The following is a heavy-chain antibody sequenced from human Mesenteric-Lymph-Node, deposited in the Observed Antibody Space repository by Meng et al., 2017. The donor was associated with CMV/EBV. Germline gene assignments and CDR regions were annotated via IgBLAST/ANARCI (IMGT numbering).Heavy chain of an antibody. Sequence: GGSLRLSCAASGLSFSDYAMGWVRQVPGKGLEWVAVISASGVATYYADSVKGRFAISRDTSRTSLYLQMNSLRADDTALYYCAKLRAARGWGDAFDFWGQGTMVTVSS. CDR3: AKLRAARGWGDAFDF. CDR1: GLSFSDYA. D-gene: IGHD6-25*01. V-gene: IGHV3-23*01. J-gene: IGHJ3*01. CDR2: ISASGVAT.